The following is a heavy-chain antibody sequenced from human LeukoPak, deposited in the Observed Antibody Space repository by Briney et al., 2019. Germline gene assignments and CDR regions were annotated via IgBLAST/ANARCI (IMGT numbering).Heavy chain of an antibody. CDR3: ARGHYDFWSGYFPQVDDY. CDR1: GFTFSSYS. J-gene: IGHJ4*02. V-gene: IGHV3-21*01. Sequence: GGSLRLSCAASGFTFSSYSMNWVRQAPGKGLEWVSSISSSSSYIYYADSVKGRFTISRDNAKNSLYLQMNSLRAKDTAVYYCARGHYDFWSGYFPQVDDYWGQGTLVTVSS. CDR2: ISSSSSYI. D-gene: IGHD3-3*01.